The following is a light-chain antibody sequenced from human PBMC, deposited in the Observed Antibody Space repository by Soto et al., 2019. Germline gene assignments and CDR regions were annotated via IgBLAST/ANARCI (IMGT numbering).Light chain of an antibody. J-gene: IGKJ2*01. CDR2: GTS. Sequence: EIVLTQSPGTLSLSPGERAALSCRASQSISRSYLAWYQQKRGQAPRLLICGTSNRATGIPDRFSGSGSGTDFTLTIRRLEPVDFAVYFCKRYGSSSYTFGQGTKQEI. CDR1: QSISRSY. V-gene: IGKV3-20*01. CDR3: KRYGSSSYT.